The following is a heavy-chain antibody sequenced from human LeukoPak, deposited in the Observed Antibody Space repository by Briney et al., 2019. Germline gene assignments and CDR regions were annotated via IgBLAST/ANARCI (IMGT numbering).Heavy chain of an antibody. Sequence: GGSLRLSCAASGFTFSNAWMSWVRQAPGKGLEWVGRIKSKTDGGTTDYAAPVKGRFTISRDDSKNTLYLQMNSLKTEDTAVYHCTTDNPVRVDTVPSDYWGQGTLVTVSS. J-gene: IGHJ4*02. CDR1: GFTFSNAW. V-gene: IGHV3-15*01. CDR2: IKSKTDGGTT. D-gene: IGHD5-18*01. CDR3: TTDNPVRVDTVPSDY.